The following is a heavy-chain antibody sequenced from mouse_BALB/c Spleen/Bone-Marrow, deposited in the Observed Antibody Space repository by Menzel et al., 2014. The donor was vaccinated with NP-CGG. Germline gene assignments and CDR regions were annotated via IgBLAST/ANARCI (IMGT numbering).Heavy chain of an antibody. CDR1: GFTFSSYG. Sequence: VEESGGGLVQPGGSLKLSCAASGFTFSSYGMSWVRQTPDKRLELVATINSNGGSTYYPDSVKGRFTISRDNAKNTLYLQMSSLKSEDTAMYYCARVSYYAMDYWGQGTSVTVSS. CDR2: INSNGGST. CDR3: ARVSYYAMDY. V-gene: IGHV5-6-3*01. J-gene: IGHJ4*01.